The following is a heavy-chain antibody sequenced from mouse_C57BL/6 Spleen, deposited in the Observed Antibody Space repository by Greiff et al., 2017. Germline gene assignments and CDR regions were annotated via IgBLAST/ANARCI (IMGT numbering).Heavy chain of an antibody. CDR3: SRRGAYYSNSHWDFEV. CDR2: INPNNGGT. V-gene: IGHV1-22*01. Sequence: EVKVVESGPELVKPGASVKMSCKASGYTFTDYNMHWVKQSHGKSLEWIGYINPNNGGTSYNQKFKGKATLTVNKSSSTAYMELRSLTSEDSAVYYCSRRGAYYSNSHWDFEVWGTGTTVTVSS. D-gene: IGHD2-5*01. CDR1: GYTFTDYN. J-gene: IGHJ1*03.